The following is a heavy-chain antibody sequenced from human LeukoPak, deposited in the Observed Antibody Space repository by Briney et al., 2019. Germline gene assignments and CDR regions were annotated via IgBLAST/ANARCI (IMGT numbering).Heavy chain of an antibody. CDR1: GGTFSSYA. CDR3: ARDRCRGNYCGS. D-gene: IGHD1-7*01. CDR2: IIPIFGTA. Sequence: SVKVSCKASGGTFSSYAISWVRQAPGQGLEWMGGIIPIFGTANYAQKFQGRVTITADESTSTAYMELSSLRSEDTAVYYCARDRCRGNYCGSWGQGTLVTVSS. J-gene: IGHJ4*02. V-gene: IGHV1-69*13.